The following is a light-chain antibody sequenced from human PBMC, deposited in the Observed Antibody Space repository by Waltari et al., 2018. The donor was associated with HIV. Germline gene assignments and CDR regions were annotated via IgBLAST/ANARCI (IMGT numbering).Light chain of an antibody. CDR1: SSVLGSYHL. V-gene: IGLV2-23*02. J-gene: IGLJ3*02. Sequence: QSDLPKPASVSGSPGQSLTFSCTGTSSVLGSYHLVPWYQQPPGKAPRLMIYEVTKRPSGVSYRLSGSKSGNTASLTISGLQSEDEADYYCCSFAGSTSWVFGGGTKLTVL. CDR3: CSFAGSTSWV. CDR2: EVT.